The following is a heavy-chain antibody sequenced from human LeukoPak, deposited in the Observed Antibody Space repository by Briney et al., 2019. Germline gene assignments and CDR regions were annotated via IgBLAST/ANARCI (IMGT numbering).Heavy chain of an antibody. CDR1: GYSISSSNW. CDR3: ARKEGHQNVFDY. D-gene: IGHD1-1*01. J-gene: IGHJ4*02. Sequence: PSETLSLTRAVSGYSISSSNWWGWIRQPPGKGLEWIGYIYYSGSTYYNPSLKSRVTMSVDTSKNQFSLKLSSVTAVDTAVYYCARKEGHQNVFDYWGQGTLVTVSS. CDR2: IYYSGST. V-gene: IGHV4-28*01.